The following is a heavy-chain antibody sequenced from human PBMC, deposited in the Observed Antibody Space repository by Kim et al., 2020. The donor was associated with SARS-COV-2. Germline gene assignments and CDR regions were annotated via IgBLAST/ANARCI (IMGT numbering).Heavy chain of an antibody. J-gene: IGHJ4*02. V-gene: IGHV4-39*01. Sequence: SETLSLTCTVSGGSISSSSYYWGWIRQPPGKGLEWIGSIYYSGSTYYNPSLKSRVTISVDTSKNQFSLKLSSVTAADTAVYYCARHDGGEGWIQLLGYFDYWGQGTLVTVSS. CDR3: ARHDGGEGWIQLLGYFDY. D-gene: IGHD5-18*01. CDR1: GGSISSSSYY. CDR2: IYYSGST.